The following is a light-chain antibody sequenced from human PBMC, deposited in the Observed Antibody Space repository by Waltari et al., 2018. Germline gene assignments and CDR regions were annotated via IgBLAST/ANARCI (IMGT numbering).Light chain of an antibody. CDR1: RPNIGADYG. CDR3: HSYDRSLDGVV. CDR2: NGA. J-gene: IGLJ2*01. Sequence: QSVLTQPPSVSGAPGQTVTISCTGSRPNIGADYGVHWYQQLPGTAPKLLIDNGANRPSGVPDRFSGSRSGTSASLAITGLQAEDEADYFCHSYDRSLDGVVFGGGTKLTVL. V-gene: IGLV1-40*01.